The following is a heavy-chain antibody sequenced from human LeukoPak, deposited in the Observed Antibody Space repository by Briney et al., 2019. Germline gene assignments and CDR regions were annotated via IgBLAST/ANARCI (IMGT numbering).Heavy chain of an antibody. Sequence: GGSLRLSCAASGFTFSSYAMHWVRQAPGKGLEWVAVISYDGSNKYYADSVKGRFTIPRDNSKNTLYLQMNSLRAEDTAVYYCARDTWELLYYFDYWGQGTLVTVSS. D-gene: IGHD1-26*01. V-gene: IGHV3-30*04. CDR2: ISYDGSNK. CDR1: GFTFSSYA. CDR3: ARDTWELLYYFDY. J-gene: IGHJ4*02.